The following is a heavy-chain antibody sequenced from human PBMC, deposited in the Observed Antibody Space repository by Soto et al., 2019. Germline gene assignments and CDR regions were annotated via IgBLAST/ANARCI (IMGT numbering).Heavy chain of an antibody. D-gene: IGHD6-13*01. V-gene: IGHV4-59*01. CDR1: GGGSISSYY. Sequence: PSETLSLTCTVPGGGSISSYYWSWIRQPPGKGLEWIGYIYYSGSTNYNPSLNSRVTMSVDTSKNQFSLKLSSVTAADTAVYYCARVSSSSWYYFDYWGQGTLVTVSS. CDR2: IYYSGST. CDR3: ARVSSSSWYYFDY. J-gene: IGHJ4*02.